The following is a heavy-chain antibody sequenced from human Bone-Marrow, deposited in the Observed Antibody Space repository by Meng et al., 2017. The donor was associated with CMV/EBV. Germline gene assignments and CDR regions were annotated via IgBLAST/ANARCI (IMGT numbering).Heavy chain of an antibody. V-gene: IGHV4-59*01. CDR1: GGYISTYY. CDR2: ISNSGST. CDR3: ARFDMDVVGYYGMDV. J-gene: IGHJ6*02. Sequence: GSLRLSCTVSGGYISTYYWNWLRQTPGKGLEWIAYISNSGSTSYNPSLKSRVTISVDKSKNQLSVKLSSVTAADTAVYYCARFDMDVVGYYGMDVWGQGTTVTVSS. D-gene: IGHD5-12*01.